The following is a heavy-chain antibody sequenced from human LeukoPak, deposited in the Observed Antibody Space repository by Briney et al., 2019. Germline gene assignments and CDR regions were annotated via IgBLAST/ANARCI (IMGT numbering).Heavy chain of an antibody. CDR1: GYIFTSYW. Sequence: GESLKISCRGSGYIFTSYWIGCVRRMPGKGLEWMGIIYPGDSDTRYSPSFQGQVTISADKSISTAYLQWSSLKASDTAMYYCARLDYDSSGYTYYFDYWGQGTLVTVSS. CDR2: IYPGDSDT. D-gene: IGHD3-22*01. CDR3: ARLDYDSSGYTYYFDY. V-gene: IGHV5-51*01. J-gene: IGHJ4*02.